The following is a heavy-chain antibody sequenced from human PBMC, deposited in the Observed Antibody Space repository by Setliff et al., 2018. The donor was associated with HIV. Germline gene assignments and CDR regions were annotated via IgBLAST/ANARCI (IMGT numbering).Heavy chain of an antibody. CDR3: ARQSITIFGVVISGFDP. J-gene: IGHJ5*02. CDR1: NYSINSGYY. Sequence: PSETLSLTCAVSNYSINSGYYWGWIRQPPGKGLGWIGSIYHSGSTYYNPSLKSRVTISVDTSKNQVSLRLTSVTAADTAVYYCARQSITIFGVVISGFDPWGQGTLVTVSS. D-gene: IGHD3-3*01. V-gene: IGHV4-38-2*01. CDR2: IYHSGST.